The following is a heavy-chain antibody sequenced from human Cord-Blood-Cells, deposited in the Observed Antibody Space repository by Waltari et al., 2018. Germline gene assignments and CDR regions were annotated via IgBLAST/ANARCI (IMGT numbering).Heavy chain of an antibody. CDR1: GYTFTGYY. D-gene: IGHD3-10*01. J-gene: IGHJ5*02. V-gene: IGHV1-2*06. CDR3: AREGITMVQGVIITGANWFDP. CDR2: INPNSGGT. Sequence: QVQLVQSGAEVKKPGASVKVSCKASGYTFTGYYMHWVRQAPGQGLEWMGRINPNSGGTNYAQKFQGRVTMTRDTSISTAYMELSRLRSDDTAVYYCAREGITMVQGVIITGANWFDPWGQGTLVTVSS.